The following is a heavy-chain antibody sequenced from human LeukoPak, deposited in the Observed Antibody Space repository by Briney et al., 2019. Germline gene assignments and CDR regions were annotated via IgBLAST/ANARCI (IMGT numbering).Heavy chain of an antibody. D-gene: IGHD1-26*01. CDR3: ATDGIVGATTLKAFDI. CDR1: GYTLTELS. V-gene: IGHV1-24*01. Sequence: ASVKVSCKVSGYTLTELSMHWVRQAPGKGLEWMGGFDPEDGETIYAQKFQGRVTMTEDTSTDTAYMELSSLRSEDTAVYYCATDGIVGATTLKAFDIWGQGTMVTVSS. CDR2: FDPEDGET. J-gene: IGHJ3*02.